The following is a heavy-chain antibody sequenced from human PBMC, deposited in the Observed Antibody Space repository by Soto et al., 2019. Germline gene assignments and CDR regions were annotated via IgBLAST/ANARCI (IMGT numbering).Heavy chain of an antibody. D-gene: IGHD2-15*01. CDR2: IYYSGST. CDR3: AHGGYCSGGSCYPSLDY. V-gene: IGHV4-59*01. Sequence: SETLSLTCTVSGDSISSYYWSWIRQPPGKGLEWIGYIYYSGSTNYNPSLKSRVTISVDTSKNQFSLKLSSVTAADTAVYYCAHGGYCSGGSCYPSLDYWGQGTLVTVSS. CDR1: GDSISSYY. J-gene: IGHJ4*02.